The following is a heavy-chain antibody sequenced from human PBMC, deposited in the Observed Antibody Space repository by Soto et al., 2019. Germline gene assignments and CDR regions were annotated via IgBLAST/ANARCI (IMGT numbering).Heavy chain of an antibody. CDR3: ARDDYKNCFDP. J-gene: IGHJ5*02. CDR1: GGSISSGGYY. V-gene: IGHV4-31*03. Sequence: QVQLQESGPGLVKPSQTLSLTCTVSGGSISSGGYYWSWIRQHPGKGLEWIGYIYYSGSTYYNPSRKRRVTISVDTSKNQFPLKLSSVTAADTAVYYCARDDYKNCFDPWGQGTLVTVSS. D-gene: IGHD4-4*01. CDR2: IYYSGST.